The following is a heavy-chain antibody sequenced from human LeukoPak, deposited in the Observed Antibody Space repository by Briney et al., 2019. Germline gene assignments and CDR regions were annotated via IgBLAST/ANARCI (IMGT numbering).Heavy chain of an antibody. Sequence: SETLSLTCTVSGGSINYYYWNWIRQPPGKGLEWIGYIYSSGSTTYNPSLRSRVTISVDTSRNQFSLKLSSVTAADTAVYYCARASIAVAGSDAFDIWGQGTMVTVSS. CDR3: ARASIAVAGSDAFDI. CDR1: GGSINYYY. V-gene: IGHV4-59*01. D-gene: IGHD6-19*01. J-gene: IGHJ3*02. CDR2: IYSSGST.